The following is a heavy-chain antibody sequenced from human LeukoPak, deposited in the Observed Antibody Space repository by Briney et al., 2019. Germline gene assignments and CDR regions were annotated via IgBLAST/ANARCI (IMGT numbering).Heavy chain of an antibody. D-gene: IGHD3-10*01. Sequence: SETLSLTCAVYGGSFSGYYWSWIRQPPGKGLEWIGYIYYSGSTYYNPSLKSRVTISVDTSKNQFSLKLSSVTAADTAVYYCARHSRITMVRGVYLVWGLGYYFDYWGQGALVTVSS. CDR3: ARHSRITMVRGVYLVWGLGYYFDY. CDR2: IYYSGST. CDR1: GGSFSGYY. J-gene: IGHJ4*02. V-gene: IGHV4-34*01.